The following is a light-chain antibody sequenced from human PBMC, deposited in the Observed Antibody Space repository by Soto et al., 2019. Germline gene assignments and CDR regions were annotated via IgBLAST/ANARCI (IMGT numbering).Light chain of an antibody. Sequence: EIVLTQSPGTLSLSPGERATLSCRASQSVSSSYLAWYQQKPGQAPRLLIYGASSRATGIPDRFSGSGRGTDFTLTISRLEPEDFAVYYCQQYGSSPWTFGQGTKVDIK. J-gene: IGKJ1*01. CDR3: QQYGSSPWT. CDR1: QSVSSSY. V-gene: IGKV3-20*01. CDR2: GAS.